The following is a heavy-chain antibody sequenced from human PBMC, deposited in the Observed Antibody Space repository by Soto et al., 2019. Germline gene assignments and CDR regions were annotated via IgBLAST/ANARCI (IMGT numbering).Heavy chain of an antibody. D-gene: IGHD3-10*01. CDR3: ARGWFGPDV. CDR1: GFTLSGRS. Sequence: EVQLVESGGGLVQPGGSLRLSCAASGFTLSGRSMHWVRQAPGKGLVWVSGIENAGTESTYADSVKGRFTTSRDNAKKMLYLQMNRLRVEDTAVYYCARGWFGPDVWGKGTTVTVSS. V-gene: IGHV3-74*01. J-gene: IGHJ6*04. CDR2: IENAGTES.